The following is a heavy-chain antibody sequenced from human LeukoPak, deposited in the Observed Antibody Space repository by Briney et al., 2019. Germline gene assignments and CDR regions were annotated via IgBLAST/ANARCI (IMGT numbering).Heavy chain of an antibody. V-gene: IGHV1-69*13. CDR2: IIPIFGTA. J-gene: IGHJ5*02. CDR1: GGTFSSYA. D-gene: IGHD2-2*02. CDR3: AREPPVYCSSTSCYNDPFDP. Sequence: SVKVSCKASGGTFSSYAISWVRQAPGQGLEWMGGIIPIFGTANYAHKFQGRVTITADESTSTAYMELSSLRSEDTAVYYCAREPPVYCSSTSCYNDPFDPWGQGTLVTVSS.